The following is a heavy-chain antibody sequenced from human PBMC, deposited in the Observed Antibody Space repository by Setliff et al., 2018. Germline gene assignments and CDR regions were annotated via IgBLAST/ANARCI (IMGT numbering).Heavy chain of an antibody. Sequence: GGSLRLSCVASRFTFSNYGMHWVRQAPGKGLEWVALIWNDGSSKFYGDSVKGRFTISRDNSKNTLYLQMNSLRAEDTAVYYCARDGFEIVVVPAAMSNDYYYYYYMDVWGKGTTVTVSS. D-gene: IGHD2-2*01. CDR2: IWNDGSSK. J-gene: IGHJ6*03. V-gene: IGHV3-33*01. CDR3: ARDGFEIVVVPAAMSNDYYYYYYMDV. CDR1: RFTFSNYG.